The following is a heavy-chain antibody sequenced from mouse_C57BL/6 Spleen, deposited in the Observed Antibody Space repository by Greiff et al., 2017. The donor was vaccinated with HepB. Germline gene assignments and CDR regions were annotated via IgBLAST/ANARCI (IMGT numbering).Heavy chain of an antibody. D-gene: IGHD1-1*01. J-gene: IGHJ3*01. CDR3: ARQWFHGSSYRFAY. Sequence: EVKLMESGGDLVKPGGSLKLSCAASGFTFSSYGMSWVRQTPDKRLEWVATISSGGSYTYYPDSVKGRFTISRDNAKNTLYLQMSSLKSEDTAMYYFARQWFHGSSYRFAYWGQGTLVTVSA. V-gene: IGHV5-6*01. CDR1: GFTFSSYG. CDR2: ISSGGSYT.